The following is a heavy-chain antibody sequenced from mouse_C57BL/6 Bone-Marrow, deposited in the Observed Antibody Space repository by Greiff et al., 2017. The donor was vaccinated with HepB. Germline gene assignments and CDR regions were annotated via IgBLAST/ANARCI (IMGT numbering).Heavy chain of an antibody. J-gene: IGHJ4*01. CDR1: GFTFSDYY. CDR3: ARLEQPLYDYDAMDY. CDR2: ISNGGGST. V-gene: IGHV5-12*01. Sequence: EVKLVESGGGLVQPGGSLKLSCAASGFTFSDYYMYWVRQTPEKRLEWVAYISNGGGSTYYPDTVKGRFTISRDNAKNTLYLQMSRLKSEDTAMYYCARLEQPLYDYDAMDYWGQGTSVTVSS. D-gene: IGHD2-3*01.